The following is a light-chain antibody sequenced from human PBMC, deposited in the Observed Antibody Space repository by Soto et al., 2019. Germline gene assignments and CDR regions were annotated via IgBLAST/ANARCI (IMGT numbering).Light chain of an antibody. Sequence: QSVLTQPPSASGAPGQRVTISWSGSNSNIGSHVVNWYQQVPGTAPKLLIYTNNQRPSGVPDRFSDSKSGTSASLAISGLQSEDEADYYCAAWDGSLQSWVFGGGTKVTVL. V-gene: IGLV1-44*01. CDR2: TNN. CDR3: AAWDGSLQSWV. CDR1: NSNIGSHV. J-gene: IGLJ3*02.